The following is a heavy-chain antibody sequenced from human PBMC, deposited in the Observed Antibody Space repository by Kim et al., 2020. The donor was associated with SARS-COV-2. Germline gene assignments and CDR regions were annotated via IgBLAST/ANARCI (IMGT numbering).Heavy chain of an antibody. CDR1: GFTFGDYA. CDR3: AKGDNYGTYYYYYMDV. CDR2: ISWNSGSI. D-gene: IGHD3-10*01. Sequence: GGSLRLSCAASGFTFGDYAMHWVRQAPGKGLEWVSGISWNSGSIGYADSVKGRFTISRDNAKNSLCLQMNSLRAEDTALYYCAKGDNYGTYYYYYMDVWGNGTTVTVSS. J-gene: IGHJ6*03. V-gene: IGHV3-9*01.